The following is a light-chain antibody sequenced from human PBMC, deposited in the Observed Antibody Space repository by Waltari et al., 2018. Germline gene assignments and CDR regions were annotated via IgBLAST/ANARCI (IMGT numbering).Light chain of an antibody. CDR1: SGYSSNV. J-gene: IGLJ3*02. Sequence: QLVLTQSPSASASLGASVKLTCTLSSGYSSNVIAWHQQQPEKGPRYLMTVNSDGSHSKGGGSPDRFSGSGSGAGRYRTISSLQSEDEADYYCQTGGHGTWVFGGGTKLTVL. CDR2: VNSDGSH. CDR3: QTGGHGTWV. V-gene: IGLV4-69*01.